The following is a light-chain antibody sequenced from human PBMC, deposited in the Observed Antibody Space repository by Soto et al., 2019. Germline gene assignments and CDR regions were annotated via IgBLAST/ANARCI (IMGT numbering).Light chain of an antibody. CDR2: YDD. J-gene: IGLJ1*01. Sequence: QSVLTQPPSVSGAPRQRVTISCSGSSSNIGNNAVNWYQQLPGKAPKLLIYYDDLLPSGVSDRFSGSKSGTSASLAISGLQSEVESDYYCAAWDYSLTADVVGTGTVVTV. V-gene: IGLV1-36*01. CDR3: AAWDYSLTADV. CDR1: SSNIGNNA.